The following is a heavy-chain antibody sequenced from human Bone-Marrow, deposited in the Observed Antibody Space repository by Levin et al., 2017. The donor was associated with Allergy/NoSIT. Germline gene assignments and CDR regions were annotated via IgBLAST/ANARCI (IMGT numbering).Heavy chain of an antibody. CDR2: IIPIFGTA. Sequence: KISCKASGGTFSSYAISWVRQAPGQGLEWMGGIIPIFGTANYAQKFQGRVTITADESTSTAYMELSSLRSEDTAVYYCARVTPFAAAGLNYWGQGTLVTVSS. J-gene: IGHJ4*02. CDR3: ARVTPFAAAGLNY. D-gene: IGHD6-13*01. CDR1: GGTFSSYA. V-gene: IGHV1-69*01.